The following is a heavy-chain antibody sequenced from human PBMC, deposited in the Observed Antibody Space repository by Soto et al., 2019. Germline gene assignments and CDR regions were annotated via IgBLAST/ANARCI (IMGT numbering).Heavy chain of an antibody. Sequence: EVQLVESGGGLVQPGGSLRLSCAASGFTVSNNYMTWVRQAPGKGLEWVSVIYRGGSTNYAGSVRGRFTTSRDKGKNTMYLHVSSLRAEYTTVYDCAIARFGVLAAIFADCWGNGTLVTVSS. CDR2: IYRGGST. V-gene: IGHV3-66*01. CDR3: AIARFGVLAAIFADC. J-gene: IGHJ4*01. D-gene: IGHD5-12*01. CDR1: GFTVSNNY.